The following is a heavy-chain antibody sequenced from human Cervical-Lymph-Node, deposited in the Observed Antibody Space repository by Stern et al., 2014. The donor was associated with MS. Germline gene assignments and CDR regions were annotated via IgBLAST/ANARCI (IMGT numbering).Heavy chain of an antibody. J-gene: IGHJ4*02. CDR2: ISAYNGNT. Sequence: VQLVESGAEVKKPGASVKVSCKTSGYTLTSYGISWVRQAAGQGLEWMGWISAYNGNTNYAQKLQGRVTVTTDTSTSTAYMELRSLRSDDTAVYYCARERPIYGGNYYTRAFDYWGQGTLVTVSS. CDR1: GYTLTSYG. D-gene: IGHD1-26*01. CDR3: ARERPIYGGNYYTRAFDY. V-gene: IGHV1-18*01.